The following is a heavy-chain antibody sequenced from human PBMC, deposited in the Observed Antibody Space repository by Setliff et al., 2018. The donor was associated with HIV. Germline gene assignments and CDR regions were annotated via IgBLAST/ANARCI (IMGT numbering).Heavy chain of an antibody. V-gene: IGHV4-61*09. CDR1: GGSISSTSHY. D-gene: IGHD3-9*01. J-gene: IGHJ4*02. CDR2: IFTSGSA. Sequence: PSETLSLTCTVSGGSISSTSHYWTWIRQPAEKGLEWLGQIFTSGSASYNPSLESRVTFSVDTSKNQFDLKLTSVTAADTAVYYCVRAFYGISAGYYYFDVWGQGALVTVSS. CDR3: VRAFYGISAGYYYFDV.